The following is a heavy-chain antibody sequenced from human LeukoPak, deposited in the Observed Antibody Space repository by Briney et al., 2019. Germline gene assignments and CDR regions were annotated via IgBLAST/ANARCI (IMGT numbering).Heavy chain of an antibody. J-gene: IGHJ5*02. CDR3: AGAGGSRFDP. CDR2: IYYSGST. D-gene: IGHD2-15*01. Sequence: SETLSLTCTVSGGSLSNYYWSWIRQYPGQGLEWIGYIYYSGSTTYNPSLKSRVTISVDTSKNQFSLKLTSVTAADTAVYYCAGAGGSRFDPWGQGILVTVSS. V-gene: IGHV4-59*01. CDR1: GGSLSNYY.